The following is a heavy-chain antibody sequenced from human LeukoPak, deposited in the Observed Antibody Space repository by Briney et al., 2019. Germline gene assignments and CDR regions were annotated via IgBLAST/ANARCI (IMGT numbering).Heavy chain of an antibody. Sequence: PGGSLRLSCAASGFIFSSYAMSWVRQAPGKGLEWVSAIRGSGDYTYYADSVKGRFTISRDNSKNTLYLQMNSLRAEDTAVYYCAKRFAASSGWFDHWGQGTLVPVSS. CDR1: GFIFSSYA. CDR3: AKRFAASSGWFDH. D-gene: IGHD6-19*01. V-gene: IGHV3-23*01. CDR2: IRGSGDYT. J-gene: IGHJ5*02.